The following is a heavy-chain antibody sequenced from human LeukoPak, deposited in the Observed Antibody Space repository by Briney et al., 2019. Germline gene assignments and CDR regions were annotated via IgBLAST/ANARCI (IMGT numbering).Heavy chain of an antibody. CDR1: GFTFSSYA. D-gene: IGHD3-22*01. V-gene: IGHV3-23*01. CDR2: ISSSGGST. CDR3: AKRYYYDNSGLWDS. Sequence: GGSLRLSCAASGFTFSSYAMSWVRQAPGKGLEWVSAISSSGGSTYYGDSVKGRFTIPRDNSKNTLYLQMNSLRAEDTAVYYCAKRYYYDNSGLWDSWGQGTLVTVSS. J-gene: IGHJ4*02.